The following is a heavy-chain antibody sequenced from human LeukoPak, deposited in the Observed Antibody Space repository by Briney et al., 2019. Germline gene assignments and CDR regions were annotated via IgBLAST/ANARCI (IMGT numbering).Heavy chain of an antibody. Sequence: SETLSLTCTVSGGSTSSYYWSWIRQPPGKGLELIGYIYYSGSTNYNPSLKSRVTISVDTSKNQFSLKLSSVTAADTAVYYCARVSYYDSSGQFDYWGQGTLVTVSS. V-gene: IGHV4-59*01. D-gene: IGHD3-22*01. CDR3: ARVSYYDSSGQFDY. J-gene: IGHJ4*02. CDR2: IYYSGST. CDR1: GGSTSSYY.